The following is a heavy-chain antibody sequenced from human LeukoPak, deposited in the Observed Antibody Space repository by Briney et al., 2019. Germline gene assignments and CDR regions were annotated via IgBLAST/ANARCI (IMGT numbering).Heavy chain of an antibody. Sequence: PGGSLRLSCAASGFTFSSYAMSWVRQAPGKGLEWVSAISGSGGSTYYADSVKGRFTISRDNSKNTLYLQMNSLSAEDTAVYYCAKDLVYSSSWYPRDYYYMDVWGKGTTVTVSS. D-gene: IGHD6-13*01. CDR1: GFTFSSYA. V-gene: IGHV3-23*01. J-gene: IGHJ6*03. CDR3: AKDLVYSSSWYPRDYYYMDV. CDR2: ISGSGGST.